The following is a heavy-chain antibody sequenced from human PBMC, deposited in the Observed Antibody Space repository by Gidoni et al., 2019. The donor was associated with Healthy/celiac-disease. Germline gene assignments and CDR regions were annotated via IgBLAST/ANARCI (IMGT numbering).Heavy chain of an antibody. D-gene: IGHD5-12*01. J-gene: IGHJ4*02. Sequence: EVQLVEPGGGLVKHGGSLTLSCAASGLTFSSSSMTGVRQAPGKGLELVSSISSSSSYIYYADSVKGRFTIARDNAKNSLYLQMNSLRAEDTAVYYCARESGYDAGPADYWGQGTLVTVSS. V-gene: IGHV3-21*01. CDR2: ISSSSSYI. CDR3: ARESGYDAGPADY. CDR1: GLTFSSSS.